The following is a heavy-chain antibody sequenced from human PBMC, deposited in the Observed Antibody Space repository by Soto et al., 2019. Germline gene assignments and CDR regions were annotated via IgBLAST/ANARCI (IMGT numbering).Heavy chain of an antibody. J-gene: IGHJ4*02. Sequence: PGGSLRLSCAASGFTFSSYAMSWVRQAPGKGLEWVSATSGSGGSTYYADSVKGRFTISRDNSKDTVNLLMNSLRDDDSAMYYCARSRNSAVADSFDFWGQGTLVTVSS. CDR3: ARSRNSAVADSFDF. D-gene: IGHD1-26*01. V-gene: IGHV3-23*01. CDR2: TSGSGGST. CDR1: GFTFSSYA.